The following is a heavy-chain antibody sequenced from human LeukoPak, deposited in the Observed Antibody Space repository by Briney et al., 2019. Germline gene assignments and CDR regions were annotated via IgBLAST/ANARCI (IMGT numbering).Heavy chain of an antibody. CDR2: ISSSRSYI. V-gene: IGHV3-21*01. D-gene: IGHD3-22*01. Sequence: GGSLRLSCAPSGFTFSSYSMNWVRQAPGKGLEWVSYISSSRSYIYYADSVKGRFTISRDNAKNSLYLQMSSLRVEDTAVYYCAREHSGGGNYYDSSGYDRSFDYWGQGTPVTVSS. CDR3: AREHSGGGNYYDSSGYDRSFDY. CDR1: GFTFSSYS. J-gene: IGHJ4*02.